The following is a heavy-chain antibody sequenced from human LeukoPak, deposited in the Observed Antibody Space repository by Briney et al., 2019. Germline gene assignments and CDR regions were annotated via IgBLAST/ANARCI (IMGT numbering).Heavy chain of an antibody. Sequence: PGGSLRLSCVASGFTFISYSMYWVRQAPGKGLVWVSRIKSDGSTNYADSVKGRFTISRGNAKNTVSLQMNSLRAEDTGVYFCARARSEIVGYYPEYMRDWGKGTLVTVSS. D-gene: IGHD3-22*01. CDR2: IKSDGST. V-gene: IGHV3-74*01. CDR3: ARARSEIVGYYPEYMRD. CDR1: GFTFISYS. J-gene: IGHJ1*01.